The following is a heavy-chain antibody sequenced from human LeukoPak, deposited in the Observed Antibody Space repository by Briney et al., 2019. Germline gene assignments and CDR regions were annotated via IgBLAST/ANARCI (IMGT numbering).Heavy chain of an antibody. V-gene: IGHV6-1*01. Sequence: SQTLSLTFAISGDSVSSSSATWNWIRQSPSRGLEWLGRTFYRSKWYNDYAVSVESRISINPDTSKNQFSLQLNSVTPEDTAIYYCARGAPYHLDYWGQGTLVTVSS. J-gene: IGHJ4*02. CDR2: TFYRSKWYN. CDR1: GDSVSSSSAT. D-gene: IGHD1-14*01. CDR3: ARGAPYHLDY.